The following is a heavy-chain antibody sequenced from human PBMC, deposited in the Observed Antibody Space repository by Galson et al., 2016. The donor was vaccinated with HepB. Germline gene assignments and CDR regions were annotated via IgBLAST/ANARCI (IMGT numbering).Heavy chain of an antibody. CDR2: VYWDDDK. V-gene: IGHV2-5*02. CDR3: ARRREGGPSNWFDP. CDR1: GFSLATSGLG. J-gene: IGHJ5*02. D-gene: IGHD1-26*01. Sequence: PALVKPTQTLTLTCSFSGFSLATSGLGVGWIRQTPGKALEWLAPVYWDDDKRYTASLKTRLSITKDTSTNQVVLTLTDVNPDDTGRYYCARRREGGPSNWFDPWGQGILVTVSS.